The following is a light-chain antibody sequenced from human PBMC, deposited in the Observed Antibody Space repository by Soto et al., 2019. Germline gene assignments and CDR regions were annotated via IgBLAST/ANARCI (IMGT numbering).Light chain of an antibody. CDR3: QQYTGPPTT. CDR2: GAS. CDR1: QSVSSSY. Sequence: EIVLTQSPGTLSLSPGARDPLSCRASQSVSSSYLAWSQQKPGQAPRLLMYGASVRASGAPGRFRGSGSGTEFSLTISSLQAEDFAVYFCQQYTGPPTTFGQVTRLEIK. J-gene: IGKJ5*01. V-gene: IGKV3-20*01.